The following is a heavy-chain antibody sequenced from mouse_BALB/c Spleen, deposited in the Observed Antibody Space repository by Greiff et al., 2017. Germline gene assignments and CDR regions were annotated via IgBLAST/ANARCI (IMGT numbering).Heavy chain of an antibody. CDR1: GFTFSDYY. CDR2: ISDGGSYT. J-gene: IGHJ3*01. D-gene: IGHD2-14*01. Sequence: EVQLVESGGGLVKPGGSLKLSCAASGFTFSDYYMDWVRQTPEKRLEWVATISDGGSYTYYPDSVKGRFTISRDNAKNNLYLQMSSLKSEDTAMYYCARGVYDGFLLAYWGQGTLVTVSA. V-gene: IGHV5-4*02. CDR3: ARGVYDGFLLAY.